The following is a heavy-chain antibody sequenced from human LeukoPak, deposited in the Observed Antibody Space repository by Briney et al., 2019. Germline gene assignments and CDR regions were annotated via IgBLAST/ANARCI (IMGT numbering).Heavy chain of an antibody. CDR1: GGSISTYY. D-gene: IGHD1-1*01. J-gene: IGHJ4*02. Sequence: SETLSLTCTVSGGSISTYYWTWIRQPPGKGLEWIGYIYYSGSTNYNPSLKSRVTISVDTSKNQFSLKLSSVTAADTAVYYCASGVHPTSRCIWRYWGPGTLVTVSS. CDR2: IYYSGST. CDR3: ASGVHPTSRCIWRY. V-gene: IGHV4-59*01.